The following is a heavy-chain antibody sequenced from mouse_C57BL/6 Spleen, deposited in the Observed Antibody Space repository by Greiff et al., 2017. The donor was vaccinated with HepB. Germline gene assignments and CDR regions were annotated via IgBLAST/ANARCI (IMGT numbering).Heavy chain of an antibody. Sequence: EVKRVESGGGLVKPGGSLKLSCAASGFTFSSYTMSWVRQTPEKRLEWVATISGGGGNTYYPDSVKGRFTISRDNAKNTLYLQMSSLRSEDTALYYCARQNYYGMDYAMDYWGQGTSVTVSS. J-gene: IGHJ4*01. CDR1: GFTFSSYT. D-gene: IGHD1-1*01. V-gene: IGHV5-9*01. CDR2: ISGGGGNT. CDR3: ARQNYYGMDYAMDY.